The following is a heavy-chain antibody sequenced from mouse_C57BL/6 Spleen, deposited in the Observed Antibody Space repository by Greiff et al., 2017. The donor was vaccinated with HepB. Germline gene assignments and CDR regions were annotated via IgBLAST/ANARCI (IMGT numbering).Heavy chain of an antibody. Sequence: VHVKQSGPELVKPGASVKIPCKASGYTFTDYNMDWVKQSHGKSLEWIGDINPNNGGTIYNQKFKGKATLTVDKSSSTAYMELRSLTSEDTAVYYCARRLIRYFDVWGTGTTVTVSS. D-gene: IGHD1-1*01. V-gene: IGHV1-18*01. J-gene: IGHJ1*03. CDR3: ARRLIRYFDV. CDR2: INPNNGGT. CDR1: GYTFTDYN.